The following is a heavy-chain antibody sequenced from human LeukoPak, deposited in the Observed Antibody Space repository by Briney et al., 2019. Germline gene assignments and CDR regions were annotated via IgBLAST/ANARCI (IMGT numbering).Heavy chain of an antibody. CDR1: GGSFSGYY. D-gene: IGHD3-10*01. Sequence: SETLSLTCAVYGGSFSGYYWSWIRQPPGKGLEWIGEINHSGSTNYNPSLKSRVTISVDTSKNQFSLKLSSVTAADTAVYYCARSMVRGVIGQPNWFDPWGQGTLVTVSS. J-gene: IGHJ5*02. CDR2: INHSGST. CDR3: ARSMVRGVIGQPNWFDP. V-gene: IGHV4-34*01.